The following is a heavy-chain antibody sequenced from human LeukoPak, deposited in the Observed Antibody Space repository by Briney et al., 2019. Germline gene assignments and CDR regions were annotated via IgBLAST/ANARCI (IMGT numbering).Heavy chain of an antibody. V-gene: IGHV4-39*01. CDR2: IYFGGNT. D-gene: IGHD3-10*01. J-gene: IGHJ6*02. CDR3: ARISGPYYYGMDV. Sequence: SQTLSLTCIVSGGSISDTSYHWGWIRQPPRKGLEWIGSIYFGGNTYNNPSLRSRVTTSAGTSKNQFSLKLRSVTAADTAVYYCARISGPYYYGMDVWGQGTTVTVSS. CDR1: GGSISDTSYH.